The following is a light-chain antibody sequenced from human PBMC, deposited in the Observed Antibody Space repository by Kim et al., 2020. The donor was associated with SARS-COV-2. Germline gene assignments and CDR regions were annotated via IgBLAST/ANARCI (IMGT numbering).Light chain of an antibody. Sequence: ASVGDRVTITCQTSQDISNNLDWYQQKPGKAPKLLIYDASNLETGVPSRFSESGSGTDFTFTISSLQPEDIATYYCQQYDNLQFTFGPGTKVDIK. CDR3: QQYDNLQFT. V-gene: IGKV1-33*01. CDR1: QDISNN. J-gene: IGKJ3*01. CDR2: DAS.